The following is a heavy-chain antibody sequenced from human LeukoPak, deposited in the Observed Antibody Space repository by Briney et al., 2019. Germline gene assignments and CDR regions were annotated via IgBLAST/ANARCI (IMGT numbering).Heavy chain of an antibody. CDR1: GFTFSSYW. D-gene: IGHD3-9*01. V-gene: IGHV3-74*01. J-gene: IGHJ4*02. CDR3: ARLDILTGNYYYFNF. CDR2: ISGDGSTT. Sequence: PGGSLRLSCAPSGFTFSSYWMHWVRQAPGMGLVWVSRISGDGSTTSYADSVKGRFTISRDNAKNTLYLQMNSLRAEDTAVYYCARLDILTGNYYYFNFWGQGTLVTVSS.